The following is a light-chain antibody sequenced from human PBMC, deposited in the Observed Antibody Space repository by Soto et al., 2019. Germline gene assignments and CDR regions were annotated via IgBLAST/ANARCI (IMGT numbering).Light chain of an antibody. CDR1: SSYIGAYNY. CDR2: DVT. Sequence: QSALTQPASVSGSPGQSITISCTTTSSYIGAYNYVSWYQQHTGKAPKLIIYDVTSRPSGVSNRFSGSKSGNTASLTISGLQAEVEADYFCSSHTFGSIVVFGGGTKLT. CDR3: SSHTFGSIVV. J-gene: IGLJ2*01. V-gene: IGLV2-14*03.